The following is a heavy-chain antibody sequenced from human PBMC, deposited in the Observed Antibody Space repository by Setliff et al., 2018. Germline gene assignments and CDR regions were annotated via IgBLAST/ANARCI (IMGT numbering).Heavy chain of an antibody. V-gene: IGHV1-69*10. CDR2: IIPILGIA. D-gene: IGHD3-22*01. CDR1: GGTFSSYV. J-gene: IGHJ6*03. CDR3: ASSVVTGVYYYYYMDV. Sequence: SVKVSCKASGGTFSSYVISWVREAPGQGLEWMGGIIPILGIANYAQKFQGRVTITADKSTSTAYMELSSLRSEDTAVYYCASSVVTGVYYYYYMDVWGKGTTVTVSS.